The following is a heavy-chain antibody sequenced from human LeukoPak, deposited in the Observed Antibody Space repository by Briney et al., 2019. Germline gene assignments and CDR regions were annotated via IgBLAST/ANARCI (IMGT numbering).Heavy chain of an antibody. D-gene: IGHD4-4*01. CDR3: ARSPSLYSNYIDY. V-gene: IGHV4-34*01. J-gene: IGHJ4*02. CDR2: INHSGST. CDR1: GGSFSGYY. Sequence: PSETLSLTCAVYGGSFSGYYWSWIRQPPGKGLEWIGEINHSGSTNYNPSLKSRVTISVDTSKNQFSLKLSSVTAADTAVYYCARSPSLYSNYIDYWGQGTLVTVSS.